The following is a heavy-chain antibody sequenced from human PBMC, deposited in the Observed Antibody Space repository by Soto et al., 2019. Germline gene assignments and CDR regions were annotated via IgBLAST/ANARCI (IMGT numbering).Heavy chain of an antibody. CDR3: ARDPISSSWYYYYYGMDV. D-gene: IGHD6-13*01. CDR1: GYTFTSYG. J-gene: IGHJ6*02. CDR2: ISAYNGNT. V-gene: IGHV1-18*01. Sequence: ASVKVSCKASGYTFTSYGISWVRQAPGQGPEWMGWISAYNGNTNYAQKLQGRVTMTTDTSTSTAYMELRSLRSDDTAVYYCARDPISSSWYYYYYGMDVWGQGTTVTVSS.